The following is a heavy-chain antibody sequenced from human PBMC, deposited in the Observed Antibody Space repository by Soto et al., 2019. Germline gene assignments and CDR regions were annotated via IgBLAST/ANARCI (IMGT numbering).Heavy chain of an antibody. J-gene: IGHJ4*02. CDR1: GGAISSGGYH. D-gene: IGHD3-16*01. CDR3: ASGGDGYFDY. V-gene: IGHV4-31*03. Sequence: QVQLQESGPGLVKPSPTLSLTCTVTGGAISSGGYHWSWTRQHPGKGLEWIGYIYYSGSTYYNPSLKSRVTISVDTSKNQFSLQLSSVTAADTAVYYCASGGDGYFDYWGQGTLVTVSS. CDR2: IYYSGST.